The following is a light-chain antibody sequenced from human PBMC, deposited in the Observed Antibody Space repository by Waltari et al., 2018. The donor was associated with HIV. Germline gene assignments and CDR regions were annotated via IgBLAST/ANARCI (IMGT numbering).Light chain of an antibody. Sequence: IVLTQSPATLSVSPGERATLSCRASQSVTNNLAWYQQKPGQAPRLLIFSASARASGVPGRFSASGSGTEFTLTISSLQPVDSAVYYCQHYNSRPPLTFGQGTRVEIK. V-gene: IGKV3-15*01. J-gene: IGKJ5*01. CDR1: QSVTNN. CDR3: QHYNSRPPLT. CDR2: SAS.